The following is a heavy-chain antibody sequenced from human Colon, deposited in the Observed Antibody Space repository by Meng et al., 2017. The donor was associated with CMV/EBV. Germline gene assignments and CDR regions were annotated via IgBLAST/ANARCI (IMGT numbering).Heavy chain of an antibody. Sequence: GESLKISCTVSGFSAGDSFMTWVRQAPGKGLEWVGFIRSKSSGGTTEYAASVKGRFIVARDESNSVTYLQMNSLRIEDTAIYYCTRCGNNCYLDYWGQGTLVTVSS. CDR1: GFSAGDSF. CDR2: IRSKSSGGTT. CDR3: TRCGNNCYLDY. J-gene: IGHJ4*03. D-gene: IGHD5-12*01. V-gene: IGHV3-49*04.